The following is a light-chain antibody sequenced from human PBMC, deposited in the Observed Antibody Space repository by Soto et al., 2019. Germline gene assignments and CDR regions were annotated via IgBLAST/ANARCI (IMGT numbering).Light chain of an antibody. CDR1: QSVSSY. J-gene: IGKJ1*01. V-gene: IGKV3-11*01. CDR2: DAS. CDR3: QQRSNWPPGGT. Sequence: EIVLTQSPATLSLSPGERATLSCRASQSVSSYLAWYQQKPGQAPRLLIYDASNRATGIPARFSGSGSGTDFTLTISRLEPEDFAVYCCQQRSNWPPGGTFGQGTKVEIK.